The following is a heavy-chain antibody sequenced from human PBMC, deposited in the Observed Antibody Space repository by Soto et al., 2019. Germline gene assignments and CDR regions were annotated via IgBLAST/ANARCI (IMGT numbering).Heavy chain of an antibody. CDR3: GPVSRTRYGMEV. J-gene: IGHJ6*02. CDR1: GSPFTGYY. CDR2: IHPNSGGT. Sequence: SVKVSCKASGSPFTGYYMHWVRQAPGQGLEWMGWIHPNSGGTNYAQKFQGRVTMIRDTSISTAYMELSRLRSHDTAVYDGGPVSRTRYGMEVWPQETTVTV. V-gene: IGHV1-2*02.